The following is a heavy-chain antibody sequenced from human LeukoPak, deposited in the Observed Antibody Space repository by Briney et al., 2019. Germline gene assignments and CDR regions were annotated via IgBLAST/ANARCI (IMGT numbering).Heavy chain of an antibody. CDR2: INPSGGRT. CDR3: ARALLPTVAVAGEGFDP. J-gene: IGHJ5*02. CDR1: GYTFTSYY. Sequence: ASVKVSCKASGYTFTSYYMHWVRQAPGQGLEWMGIINPSGGRTSYAQKFQGRVTITRDTSTSTVYMELSSLRSEDTAVYYCARALLPTVAVAGEGFDPWGQGTLVTVSS. V-gene: IGHV1-46*01. D-gene: IGHD6-19*01.